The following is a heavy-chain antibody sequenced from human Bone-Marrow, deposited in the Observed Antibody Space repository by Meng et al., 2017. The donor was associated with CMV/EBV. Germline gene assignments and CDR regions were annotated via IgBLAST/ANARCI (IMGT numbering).Heavy chain of an antibody. Sequence: VQIPRSGPGLFQHSETPSLTCAVYGASFSGYYLSCIRQPPGKGLEWNGEINHRGSTNYNPSLKSRVTISVDTSKNQFSLKLSSVTAADTAVYYCARRLRGTGPKYFQHWGQGTLVTVSS. V-gene: IGHV4-34*01. CDR2: INHRGST. CDR1: GASFSGYY. D-gene: IGHD3/OR15-3a*01. CDR3: ARRLRGTGPKYFQH. J-gene: IGHJ1*01.